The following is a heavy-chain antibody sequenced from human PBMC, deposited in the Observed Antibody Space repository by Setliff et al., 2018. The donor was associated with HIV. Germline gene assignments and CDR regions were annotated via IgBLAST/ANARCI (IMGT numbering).Heavy chain of an antibody. CDR1: GGSISSGGYY. J-gene: IGHJ1*01. D-gene: IGHD6-19*01. V-gene: IGHV4-31*03. CDR2: IYYSGST. CDR3: ARALGIGSAYFQH. Sequence: PSETLSLTCTVSGGSISSGGYYWSWIRQYPGKGLEWIAYIYYSGSTYYNPSLQSRVTISVDTSKNQFSLKVTSVTAADTAVYYCARALGIGSAYFQHWGLGTLVTVSS.